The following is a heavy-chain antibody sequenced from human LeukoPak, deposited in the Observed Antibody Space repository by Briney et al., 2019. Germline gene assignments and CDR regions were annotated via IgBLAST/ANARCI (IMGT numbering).Heavy chain of an antibody. CDR2: INQDGSEE. D-gene: IGHD5-12*01. J-gene: IGHJ4*02. CDR1: GFTFDDYA. CDR3: VRDGGVSGYDLLDY. V-gene: IGHV3-7*01. Sequence: GGSLRLSCAASGFTFDDYAMHWVRQAPGKGLEWVAHINQDGSEEHYMDSAKARFTISRDNAKNSLSLQMNSLRAEDTAVYYCVRDGGVSGYDLLDYWGQGTLVTVSS.